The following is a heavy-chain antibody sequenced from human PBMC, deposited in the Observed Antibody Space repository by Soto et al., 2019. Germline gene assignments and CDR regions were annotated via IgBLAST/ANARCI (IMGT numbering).Heavy chain of an antibody. V-gene: IGHV5-51*01. CDR1: GYSFTSYW. Sequence: GESLKISCKGSGYSFTSYWIGWVRQMPGKGLEWMGIIYPGDSDTRYSPSFQGQGTISADKSISTAYLQWSSLKASDTAMYYCARPREEHSSWYAFDIWGQGTMVTVSS. D-gene: IGHD6-13*01. CDR3: ARPREEHSSWYAFDI. J-gene: IGHJ3*02. CDR2: IYPGDSDT.